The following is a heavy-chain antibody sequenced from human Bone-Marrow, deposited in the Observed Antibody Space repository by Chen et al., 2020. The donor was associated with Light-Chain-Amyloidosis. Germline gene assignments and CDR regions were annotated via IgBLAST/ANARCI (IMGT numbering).Heavy chain of an antibody. J-gene: IGHJ4*02. CDR1: GDSIRGTNYY. CDR2: ISYDGYT. CDR3: AREIRLATPAAVTPDY. Sequence: QLQLQESGPGLVKPSETLSLTGTVSGDSIRGTNYYWGWIRQPPGEGLEWIGTISYDGYTYYNPSLKSRVTISLDTSKNQVSLKLSSVTAADTAVYYCAREIRLATPAAVTPDYWGQGTLVTVSS. V-gene: IGHV4-39*07. D-gene: IGHD6-13*01.